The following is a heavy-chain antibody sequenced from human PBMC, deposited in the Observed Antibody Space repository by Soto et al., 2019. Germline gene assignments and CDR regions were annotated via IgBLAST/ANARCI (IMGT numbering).Heavy chain of an antibody. CDR1: GFAFSTYA. Sequence: GGSLRLSCAAAGFAFSTYAMTWVRQAPGKGLEWASVISGSGGSSYYAASVKGRFTISRDNSKNTLFLQMNGLRAEDTAVYYCAKVTKRAAAGRYEYYKYGMDVWGQGTTVTVSS. V-gene: IGHV3-23*01. CDR3: AKVTKRAAAGRYEYYKYGMDV. J-gene: IGHJ6*02. D-gene: IGHD6-13*01. CDR2: ISGSGGSS.